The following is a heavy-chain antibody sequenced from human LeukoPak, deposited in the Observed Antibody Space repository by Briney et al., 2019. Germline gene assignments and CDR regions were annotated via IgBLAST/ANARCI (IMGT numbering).Heavy chain of an antibody. J-gene: IGHJ4*02. Sequence: GASVKVSCKASGYYFGSYSIHWVRQAPGQSLEWMGWINTVKGNTQYSQKFQGRVTITRDRSASTSYMELSGLESADTAVYYCGRASPAIAFWGQGTLVTVSS. CDR3: GRASPAIAF. V-gene: IGHV1-3*04. CDR2: INTVKGNT. CDR1: GYYFGSYS.